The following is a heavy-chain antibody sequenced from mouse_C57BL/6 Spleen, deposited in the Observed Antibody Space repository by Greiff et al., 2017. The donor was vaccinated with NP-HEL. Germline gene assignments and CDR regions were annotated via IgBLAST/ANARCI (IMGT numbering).Heavy chain of an antibody. Sequence: VQLQQSGPELVKPGASVKISCKASGYAFSSSWMNWVKQRPGKGLEWIGRIYPGDGDTNYNGKFKGKATLTADKSSSTAYMQLSSLTSEDSAVYFCAREGTVAPFDYWGQGTTLTVSS. J-gene: IGHJ2*01. CDR3: AREGTVAPFDY. CDR1: GYAFSSSW. D-gene: IGHD1-1*01. CDR2: IYPGDGDT. V-gene: IGHV1-82*01.